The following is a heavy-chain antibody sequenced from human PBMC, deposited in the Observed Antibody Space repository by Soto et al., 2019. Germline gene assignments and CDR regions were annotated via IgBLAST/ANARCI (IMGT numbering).Heavy chain of an antibody. V-gene: IGHV4-59*01. D-gene: IGHD2-2*01. Sequence: SETLSLTCTVSGGSISSYYWSWIRQPPGKGLEWIGYIYYSGSTNYNPSLKSRVTISVDTSKNQFSLKLSSVTAADTAVYYCARDYPVPAVMPKYYYYYGMDVWGQGTTVTVSS. J-gene: IGHJ6*02. CDR2: IYYSGST. CDR1: GGSISSYY. CDR3: ARDYPVPAVMPKYYYYYGMDV.